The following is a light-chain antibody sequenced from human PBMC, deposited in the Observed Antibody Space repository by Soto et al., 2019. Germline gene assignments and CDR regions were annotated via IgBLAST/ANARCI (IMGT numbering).Light chain of an antibody. Sequence: QSVLTQPPSASGTPGQRVTISCAGGNSNIGSNTVNWYQQLPGTAPKLLMYSDNQRPSGVPDRFSGSKSGTSASLAISGLQSEDEADYYCATWDDSLNGAVFGGGTQLTVL. CDR2: SDN. CDR3: ATWDDSLNGAV. V-gene: IGLV1-44*01. CDR1: NSNIGSNT. J-gene: IGLJ7*01.